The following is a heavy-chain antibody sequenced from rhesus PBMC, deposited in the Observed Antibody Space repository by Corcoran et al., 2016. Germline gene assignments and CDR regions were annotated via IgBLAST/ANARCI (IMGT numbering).Heavy chain of an antibody. Sequence: QVQLQESGPGLVKPSETLPLTCAVSGASLRSNYWSWIRQAPGKGLEWIGRIFGSGGSTDYNPSLKSRVTISIDTSKNQFSLKLSSVTAADTAVYYCARVPTHENPDYWGQGVLVTVSS. CDR2: IFGSGGST. J-gene: IGHJ4*01. V-gene: IGHV4S2*01. CDR3: ARVPTHENPDY. CDR1: GASLRSNY.